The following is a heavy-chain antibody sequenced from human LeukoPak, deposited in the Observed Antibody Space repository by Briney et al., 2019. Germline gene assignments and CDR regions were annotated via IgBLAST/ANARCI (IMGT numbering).Heavy chain of an antibody. CDR1: GFTFSSYG. Sequence: GGSLRLSCAASGFTFSSYGMHWVRQAPGKGLEWVAFIWYDGSNKYYADSVKGRFTISRDNSKNTLYLQMNSLRAEDTAVYYCAKGSSRGYYGSGSPNWFDPWGQGTLVTVSS. J-gene: IGHJ5*02. CDR3: AKGSSRGYYGSGSPNWFDP. D-gene: IGHD3-10*01. CDR2: IWYDGSNK. V-gene: IGHV3-30*02.